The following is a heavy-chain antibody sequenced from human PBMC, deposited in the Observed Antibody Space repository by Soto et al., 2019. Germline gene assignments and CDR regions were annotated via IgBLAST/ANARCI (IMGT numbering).Heavy chain of an antibody. D-gene: IGHD2-8*01. V-gene: IGHV5-51*01. CDR2: IYPGDSDT. CDR3: ARLGGVWGGVLYYGMDV. CDR1: GYSFTSYW. J-gene: IGHJ6*02. Sequence: GESLKISCKGSGYSFTSYWIGWVRQMPGKGLEWMGIIYPGDSDTRYSPSFQGQVTISADKSISTAYLQWSSLKASDTAMYYCARLGGVWGGVLYYGMDVWGQGTTVNVSS.